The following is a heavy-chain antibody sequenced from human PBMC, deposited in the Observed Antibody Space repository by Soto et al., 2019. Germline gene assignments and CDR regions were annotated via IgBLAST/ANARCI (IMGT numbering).Heavy chain of an antibody. J-gene: IGHJ4*02. Sequence: QVQLQESGPGLVKPSQTLSLTCTVSGGSISSGDYYWSWIRQPPGKGLWWIGDIYYRGSTYYNPSLKSRVTISVDTSKYPSSLKLSSVTATDTAVYHCARDRKSSTWYDRDYFDYRRQGTLVTVSS. CDR3: ARDRKSSTWYDRDYFDY. CDR2: IYYRGST. CDR1: GGSISSGDYY. V-gene: IGHV4-30-4*01. D-gene: IGHD6-13*01.